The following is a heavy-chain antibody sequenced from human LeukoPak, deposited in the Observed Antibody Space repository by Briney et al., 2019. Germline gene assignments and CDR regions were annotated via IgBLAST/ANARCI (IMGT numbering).Heavy chain of an antibody. CDR1: GFTFSSYA. CDR3: AKDGAPYSGSYFDY. J-gene: IGHJ4*02. CDR2: ISYDGSNK. V-gene: IGHV3-30-3*01. Sequence: GGSLRLSCAASGFTFSSYAMHWVRQAPGKGLEWVAVISYDGSNKYYADSVKGRFTISRDNSKNTLYLQMNSLRAEDTALYYCAKDGAPYSGSYFDYWGQGTLVTVSS. D-gene: IGHD1-26*01.